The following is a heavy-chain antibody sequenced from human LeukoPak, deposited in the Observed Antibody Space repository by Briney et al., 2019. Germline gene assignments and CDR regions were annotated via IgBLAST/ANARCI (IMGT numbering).Heavy chain of an antibody. D-gene: IGHD3-16*01. V-gene: IGHV3-30*18. CDR2: ISYDGSNK. J-gene: IGHJ4*02. CDR3: AKDMGE. Sequence: PGGSLRLSCAASGFTFSSYGMHWVRQAPGKGLEWVAVISYDGSNKYYADSVKGRFTISRDNSKNTLYLQMNSLRAEDTAVYYCAKDMGEWGQGTLVTASS. CDR1: GFTFSSYG.